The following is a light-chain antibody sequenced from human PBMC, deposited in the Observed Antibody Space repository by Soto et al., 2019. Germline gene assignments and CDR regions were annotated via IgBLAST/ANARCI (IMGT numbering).Light chain of an antibody. CDR1: SSDIGAYDH. CDR2: SVS. V-gene: IGLV2-14*01. Sequence: QSALTQPASASGSPGQSITISCSGTSSDIGAYDHVAWFQQFPGKTPKLIIYSVSNRPSGVSYRFSGSKSGNTASLTISGLQAEDEADYYCISYTVSRSYVFGTGTKV. CDR3: ISYTVSRSYV. J-gene: IGLJ1*01.